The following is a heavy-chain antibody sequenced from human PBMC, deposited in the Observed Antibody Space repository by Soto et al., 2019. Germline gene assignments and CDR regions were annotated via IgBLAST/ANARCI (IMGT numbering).Heavy chain of an antibody. CDR1: GGSISSSSYY. D-gene: IGHD3-3*01. V-gene: IGHV4-39*01. Sequence: SETLSLTCTVSGGSISSSSYYWGWIRQPPGKGLEWIGSIYYSGSTYYNPSLKSRVTISVDTSKNQFSLKLSSVTAADTAVYYCARRLRLSGVVTHYYYYGMDVWGQGTTVTVSS. CDR3: ARRLRLSGVVTHYYYYGMDV. CDR2: IYYSGST. J-gene: IGHJ6*02.